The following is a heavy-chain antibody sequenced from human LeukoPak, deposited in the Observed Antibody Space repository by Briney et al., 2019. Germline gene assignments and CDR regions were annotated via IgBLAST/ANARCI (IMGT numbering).Heavy chain of an antibody. CDR1: GGSISSYY. CDR2: IYYSGST. D-gene: IGHD6-25*01. J-gene: IGHJ4*02. Sequence: SETLSLTCTVSGGSISSYYWSWIRQPPGKGLEWIGYIYYSGSTNCNPSLKSRVTISVDTSKNQFSLKLSSVTAADTAVYYCARDPGQRDFDYWGQGTLVTVSS. CDR3: ARDPGQRDFDY. V-gene: IGHV4-59*01.